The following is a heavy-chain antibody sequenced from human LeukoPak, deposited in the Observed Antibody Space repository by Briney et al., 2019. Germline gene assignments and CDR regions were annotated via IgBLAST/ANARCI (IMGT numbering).Heavy chain of an antibody. CDR2: IKQDGSEK. V-gene: IGHV3-7*01. Sequence: GGSLRLSCAASGFTFSSYWMSWVRQAPGKGLEWVANIKQDGSEKYYVDSVKGRFTISRDNAKNSLYLQMNSLRAEDTAVYYCARGGSYYDSSGYPFDYWGQGTLVTVSS. J-gene: IGHJ4*02. CDR1: GFTFSSYW. D-gene: IGHD3-22*01. CDR3: ARGGSYYDSSGYPFDY.